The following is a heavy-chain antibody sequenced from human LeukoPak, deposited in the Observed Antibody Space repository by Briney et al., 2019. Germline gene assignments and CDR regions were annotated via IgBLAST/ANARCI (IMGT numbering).Heavy chain of an antibody. V-gene: IGHV4-39*01. J-gene: IGHJ6*03. D-gene: IGHD3-10*01. CDR1: GGSISSSNYY. Sequence: PSETLSLTCSVSGGSISSSNYYWGWTRQPPGKGLEWIGTIYYSGTTYYNPSLESRVTISEDMSKNQFSPTLRSVTAADTAVYYCARQISDYYYYYIDVWGKGTTVTVSS. CDR3: ARQISDYYYYYIDV. CDR2: IYYSGTT.